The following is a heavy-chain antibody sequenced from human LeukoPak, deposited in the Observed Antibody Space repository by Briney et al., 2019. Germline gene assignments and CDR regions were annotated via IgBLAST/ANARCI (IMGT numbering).Heavy chain of an antibody. Sequence: SGPTLVKPTPTLTLTCSLSDSALPTNGVGVGWIRQPPGKALEWLALIYWDGEKRYNPSLNSRVTITRDTSKTQVVLTMTDMDPVDTATYFCVESTRGRRTGSSYFAPWGHGILVTVSS. D-gene: IGHD1-1*01. CDR1: DSALPTNGVG. CDR2: IYWDGEK. V-gene: IGHV2-5*02. J-gene: IGHJ5*02. CDR3: VESTRGRRTGSSYFAP.